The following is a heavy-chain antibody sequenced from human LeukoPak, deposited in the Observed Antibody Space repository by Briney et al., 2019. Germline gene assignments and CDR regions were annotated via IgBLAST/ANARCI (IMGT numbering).Heavy chain of an antibody. V-gene: IGHV4-39*01. J-gene: IGHJ5*02. CDR1: GGSISSSSYY. Sequence: PSETLSLTCTVSGGSISSSSYYWGWIRQPPGKGLEWIGSIYYSGSTYYNPSLKSRVTISVDTSKNQFSLKLSSVTAADTAVYYCAGHTLRYCTNGVCYPNWFDPWGQGTLVTVSS. CDR3: AGHTLRYCTNGVCYPNWFDP. D-gene: IGHD2-8*01. CDR2: IYYSGST.